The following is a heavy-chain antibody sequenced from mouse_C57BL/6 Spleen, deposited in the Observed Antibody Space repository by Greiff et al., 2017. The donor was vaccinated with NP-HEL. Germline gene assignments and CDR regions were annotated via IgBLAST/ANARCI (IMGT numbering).Heavy chain of an antibody. CDR2: INPSTGGT. CDR3: ARRYWDKFAY. CDR1: GYSFTGYY. Sequence: VQLQQSGPQLVKPGASVKISCKASGYSFTGYYMNWVKQSPEKSLEWIGEINPSTGGTTYNQKFKAKATLTVDKSSSTAYMQLKSLTSEDSAVYYCARRYWDKFAYWGQGTLVTVSA. V-gene: IGHV1-42*01. J-gene: IGHJ3*01. D-gene: IGHD4-1*01.